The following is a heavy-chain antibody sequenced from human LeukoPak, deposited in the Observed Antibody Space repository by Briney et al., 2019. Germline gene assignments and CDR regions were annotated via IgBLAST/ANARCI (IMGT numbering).Heavy chain of an antibody. D-gene: IGHD1-26*01. Sequence: GASVKVSCKASGYTFTGYYLHWVRQAPGQGLEWMGWIKPNSGGTNYAQKFQGRVTMTRDTPISTAYMEVSRLISDDTAVYYCARVFGRQLPDYWGQGTLVTVSS. CDR2: IKPNSGGT. CDR3: ARVFGRQLPDY. J-gene: IGHJ4*02. CDR1: GYTFTGYY. V-gene: IGHV1-2*02.